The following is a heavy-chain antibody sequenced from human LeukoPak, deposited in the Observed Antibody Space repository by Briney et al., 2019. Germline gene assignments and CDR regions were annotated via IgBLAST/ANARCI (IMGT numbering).Heavy chain of an antibody. CDR3: AKDAAGYSSSWYESSDAFDI. Sequence: GASVKVSCKASGYTFTGYYMHWVRQAPGQGLEWMGWINPNSGGTNYAQKFQGRVTMTGDTSISTAYMELSRLRSDDTAVYYCAKDAAGYSSSWYESSDAFDIWGQGTMVTVSS. CDR1: GYTFTGYY. CDR2: INPNSGGT. D-gene: IGHD6-13*01. J-gene: IGHJ3*02. V-gene: IGHV1-2*02.